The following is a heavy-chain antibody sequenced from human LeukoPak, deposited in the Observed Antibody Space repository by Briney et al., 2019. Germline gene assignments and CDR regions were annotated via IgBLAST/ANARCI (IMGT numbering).Heavy chain of an antibody. CDR3: ARAPTVLVGYCSSSSCQADY. CDR2: ISSTSYYI. CDR1: GFNFSTYI. V-gene: IGHV3-21*01. D-gene: IGHD2-2*01. Sequence: GGSLRLSCAASGFNFSTYIMNWVRQAPGKGLEWVSSISSTSYYINYAESVKGRFTISRDNAKNSLYLQMNSLRAEDTAVYYCARAPTVLVGYCSSSSCQADYWGQGTLVTVPS. J-gene: IGHJ4*02.